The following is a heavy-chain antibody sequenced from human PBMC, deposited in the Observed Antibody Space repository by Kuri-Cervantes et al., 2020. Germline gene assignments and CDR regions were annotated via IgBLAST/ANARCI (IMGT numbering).Heavy chain of an antibody. D-gene: IGHD2-21*01. V-gene: IGHV1-69*13. CDR3: ASYSFYGYGMDV. CDR1: GGTFSSYA. CDR2: IIPIFGTA. Sequence: SVKVSCKASGGTFSSYAISWVRQAPGQGLEWMGGIIPIFGTANYAQKFQGRVTITADESTSTAYMEPSSLRSEDTAVYYCASYSFYGYGMDVWGQGTTVTVSS. J-gene: IGHJ6*02.